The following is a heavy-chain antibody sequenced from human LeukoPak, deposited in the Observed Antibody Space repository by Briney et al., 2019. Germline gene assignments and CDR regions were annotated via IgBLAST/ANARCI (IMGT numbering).Heavy chain of an antibody. V-gene: IGHV1-46*01. J-gene: IGHJ4*02. CDR3: ARDPYYDYVWGSYRLENYYFDY. CDR1: GYTLTELS. D-gene: IGHD3-16*02. Sequence: GASVKVSCKVSGYTLTELSMHWVRQAPGQGLEWMGIINPSGGSTSYAQKFQGRVTMTRDTSTSTVYMELSSLRSEDTAVYYCARDPYYDYVWGSYRLENYYFDYWGQGTLVTVSS. CDR2: INPSGGST.